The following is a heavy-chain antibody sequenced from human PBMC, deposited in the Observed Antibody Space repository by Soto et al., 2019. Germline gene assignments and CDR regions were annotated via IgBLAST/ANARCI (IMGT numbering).Heavy chain of an antibody. CDR1: GFTFSSYA. D-gene: IGHD5-12*01. CDR2: ISGSGGRT. CDR3: VREGRGSFDF. J-gene: IGHJ3*01. Sequence: PGGSLRLSCAASGFTFSSYAMNWVRQAPGKGLEWVSAISGSGGRTYYADSVKGRFTISSDSSKNTLSLQMSSLTADDTAIYYCVREGRGSFDFWGRGTMVTVSS. V-gene: IGHV3-23*01.